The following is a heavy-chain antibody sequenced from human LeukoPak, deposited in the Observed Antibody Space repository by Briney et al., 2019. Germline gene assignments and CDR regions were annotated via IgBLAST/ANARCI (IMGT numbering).Heavy chain of an antibody. CDR1: GYTFTGYY. CDR2: INPNSGGT. Sequence: ASVKVSCKASGYTFTGYYMHWVRQAPGQGLKWMGWINPNSGGTNYAQKFQGRVTMTRDTSISTAYMELSRLRSDDTAVYYCARARPVWWYDSSGPNSPFDYWGQGTLVTVSS. CDR3: ARARPVWWYDSSGPNSPFDY. V-gene: IGHV1-2*02. D-gene: IGHD3-22*01. J-gene: IGHJ4*02.